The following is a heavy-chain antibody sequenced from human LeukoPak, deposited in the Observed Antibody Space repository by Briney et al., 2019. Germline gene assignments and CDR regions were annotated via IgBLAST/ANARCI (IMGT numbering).Heavy chain of an antibody. J-gene: IGHJ4*02. CDR3: ARVSLRYSTSFDY. D-gene: IGHD4-11*01. Sequence: NPSETLSLTCTVSGGSISSYYWSWIRQSPGKGLEWIGNIYYSGSTNYNPSLKSRVTISVDATKNQFSLKLSSVTAADTAVYHCARVSLRYSTSFDYWGQGTLVTVSS. CDR1: GGSISSYY. V-gene: IGHV4-59*01. CDR2: IYYSGST.